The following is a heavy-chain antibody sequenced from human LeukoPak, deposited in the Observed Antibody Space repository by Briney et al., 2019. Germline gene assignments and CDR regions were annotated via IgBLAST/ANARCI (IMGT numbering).Heavy chain of an antibody. CDR2: IYYSGST. V-gene: IGHV4-39*01. Sequence: PSETLSLTCTVSGGSISSSSYYWGWIRQPPGKGLEWIGSIYYSGSTYYNPSLKSRVTISVDTSKNQFSLKLSSVTAADTAVYYCARQLEYYYDSSGYSDAFDIWGQGTMVTVSS. J-gene: IGHJ3*02. CDR3: ARQLEYYYDSSGYSDAFDI. CDR1: GGSISSSSYY. D-gene: IGHD3-22*01.